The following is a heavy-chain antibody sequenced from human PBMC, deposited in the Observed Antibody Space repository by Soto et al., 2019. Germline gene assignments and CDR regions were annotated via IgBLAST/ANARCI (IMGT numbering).Heavy chain of an antibody. J-gene: IGHJ6*02. V-gene: IGHV1-69*06. Sequence: QVQLVQSGAEVKMPGSSVKVSCKASGGTFSSYAISWVRQAPGQGLEWMGGIIPIFGTANYAQKFQGRVTITADKSTSTAYMELSSLRSEDTAVYYCARDRLFGEGYYYYGIDVWGQGTTVTVSS. CDR3: ARDRLFGEGYYYYGIDV. CDR1: GGTFSSYA. D-gene: IGHD3-10*02. CDR2: IIPIFGTA.